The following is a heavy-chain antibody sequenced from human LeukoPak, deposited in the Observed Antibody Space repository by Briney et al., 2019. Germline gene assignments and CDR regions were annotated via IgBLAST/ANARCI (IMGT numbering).Heavy chain of an antibody. CDR2: ISGGGDK. D-gene: IGHD3-3*01. J-gene: IGHJ6*03. Sequence: GGSLRLSCAASGFTFSTYAMSWVRQAPGKGLEWVTTISGGGDKQYADRVKGRFTVSRDDSKNTLYLQMNSLRAEDTAVYYCAKDKYNFWSGSNYYYMDVWGKGTAVTVSS. CDR1: GFTFSTYA. V-gene: IGHV3-23*01. CDR3: AKDKYNFWSGSNYYYMDV.